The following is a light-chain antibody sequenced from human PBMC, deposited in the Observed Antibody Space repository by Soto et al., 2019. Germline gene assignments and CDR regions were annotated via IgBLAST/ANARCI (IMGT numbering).Light chain of an antibody. CDR2: DVS. J-gene: IGLJ1*01. V-gene: IGLV2-14*01. CDR1: SSDFGGYNY. Sequence: QSVLTQPASVSGSPGHSITISCTGTSSDFGGYNYVSWYQQHPGKAPKLMIYDVSNRPSGVSNRFSGSKSGNTASLTISGLQAEDEAGYYCSSYTSSSTPDVFGTGTKVTVL. CDR3: SSYTSSSTPDV.